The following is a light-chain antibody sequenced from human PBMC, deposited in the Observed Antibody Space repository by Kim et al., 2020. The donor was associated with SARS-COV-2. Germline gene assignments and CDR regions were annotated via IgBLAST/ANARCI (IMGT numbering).Light chain of an antibody. Sequence: SASLGDRVPTTRRASQDIGTWLVWYQQKPGKAPNLLIYRASSLESGVPSRFSGSGSGTGFALTITSLQPDDFATYYCQHYSRFPYTFGQGTKLEI. CDR3: QHYSRFPYT. J-gene: IGKJ2*01. CDR2: RAS. CDR1: QDIGTW. V-gene: IGKV1-5*03.